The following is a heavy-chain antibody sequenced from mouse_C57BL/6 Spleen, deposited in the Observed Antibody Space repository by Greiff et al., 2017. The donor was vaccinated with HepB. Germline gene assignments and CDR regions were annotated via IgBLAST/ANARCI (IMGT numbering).Heavy chain of an antibody. Sequence: QVTLKVCGPGILQSSQTLSLTCSFSGFSLSTSGMGVSWIRQPSGKGLEWLAHIYWDDDKRYNPSLKSRLTISKDTSRNQVFLKITSVDTADTATYYCARLLREGYFDVWGTGTTVTVSS. CDR2: IYWDDDK. CDR1: GFSLSTSGMG. CDR3: ARLLREGYFDV. D-gene: IGHD1-1*01. V-gene: IGHV8-12*01. J-gene: IGHJ1*03.